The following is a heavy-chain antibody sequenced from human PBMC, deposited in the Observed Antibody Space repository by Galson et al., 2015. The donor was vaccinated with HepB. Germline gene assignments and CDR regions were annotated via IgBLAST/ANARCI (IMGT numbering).Heavy chain of an antibody. CDR3: AKPIWFGVPYYAMDV. Sequence: SLRLSCAVSGFTFSDYAMTWVRQAPGKGLEFVSSISASGGGTNYADSVKGRFTISRDNFKNTLFLRMNSLRAEDTAVYYCAKPIWFGVPYYAMDVWGQGTTVSVSS. D-gene: IGHD3-10*01. CDR2: ISASGGGT. J-gene: IGHJ6*02. CDR1: GFTFSDYA. V-gene: IGHV3-23*01.